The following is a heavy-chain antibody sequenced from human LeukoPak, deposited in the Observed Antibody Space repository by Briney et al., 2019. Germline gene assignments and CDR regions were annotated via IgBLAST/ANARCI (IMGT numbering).Heavy chain of an antibody. Sequence: ASVKVSCKASGYTFTSYGISWVRQAPGQGLEWMGWISAYNGNTNYAQTLQGRGTMTPETSTRAACMELRSLRSDDTAVYYCAAEGPYFTNGVCYTTAFDIWGQGTMVTVSS. V-gene: IGHV1-18*01. CDR1: GYTFTSYG. J-gene: IGHJ3*02. CDR2: ISAYNGNT. CDR3: AAEGPYFTNGVCYTTAFDI. D-gene: IGHD2-8*01.